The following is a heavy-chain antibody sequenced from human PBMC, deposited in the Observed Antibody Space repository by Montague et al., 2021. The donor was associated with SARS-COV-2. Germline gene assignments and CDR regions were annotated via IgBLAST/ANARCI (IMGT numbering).Heavy chain of an antibody. CDR3: ARLKGSGWNYYFDY. Sequence: SETLSLTCTVSGGSISSYYWSWIRQPPGKGLEWIGYIYYSGSTNYNPSLKGRVTISVDTSKNQFSLKLSSVTAADTAVYYCARLKGSGWNYYFDYWGQGTLVTVSS. D-gene: IGHD6-19*01. V-gene: IGHV4-59*01. CDR1: GGSISSYY. J-gene: IGHJ4*02. CDR2: IYYSGST.